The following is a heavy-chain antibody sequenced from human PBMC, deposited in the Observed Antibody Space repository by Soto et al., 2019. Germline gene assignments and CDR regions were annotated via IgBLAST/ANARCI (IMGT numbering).Heavy chain of an antibody. CDR3: ARGIATGQLDP. D-gene: IGHD2-15*01. J-gene: IGHJ5*02. CDR2: INPDNGNT. CDR1: GYTFTRYT. Sequence: EASVKVSCKASGYTFTRYTMNWVRQAPGQRLEWMGWINPDNGNTKSSQKFQDRVIITRDTSASTAYMDPSSLRSEDTAVYYCARGIATGQLDPWGQGTLVTVSS. V-gene: IGHV1-3*01.